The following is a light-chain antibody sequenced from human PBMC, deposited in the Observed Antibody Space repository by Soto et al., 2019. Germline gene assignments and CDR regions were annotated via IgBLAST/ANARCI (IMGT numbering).Light chain of an antibody. CDR2: EVS. CDR3: SSYTSSNTVV. J-gene: IGLJ2*01. CDR1: SSDFGGYNY. Sequence: QSALTQPASVSGSPGQSITISCTGTSSDFGGYNYVSWYQQHPGKAPKLMIDEVSNRPSGVSNRFSGSKSGNTASLTISGLQAEDEADYYCSSYTSSNTVVFGGGTKLTV. V-gene: IGLV2-14*01.